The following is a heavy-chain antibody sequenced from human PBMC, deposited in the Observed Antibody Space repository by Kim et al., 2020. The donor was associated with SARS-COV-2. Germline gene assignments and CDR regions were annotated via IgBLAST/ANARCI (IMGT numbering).Heavy chain of an antibody. V-gene: IGHV3-53*01. CDR3: ARVLGESGSHNP. D-gene: IGHD1-26*01. Sequence: DGDCVKGRFTIYRDNSKNTLYLQMNSLRAEDTAVYYWARVLGESGSHNPWGQGTLVTVSS. J-gene: IGHJ5*02.